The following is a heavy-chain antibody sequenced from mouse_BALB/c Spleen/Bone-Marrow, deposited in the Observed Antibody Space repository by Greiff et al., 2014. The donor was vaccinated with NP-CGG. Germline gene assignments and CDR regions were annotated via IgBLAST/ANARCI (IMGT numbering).Heavy chain of an antibody. Sequence: VQLVESGGGLVKPGGSLKLSCAASGFTFSSYAMSWVCQTPEKRLVWVATISSGGSYTYYPDSVKGRFTISRDNTKNTLYLQMSSRRSEDTAMYYCARRGITRLLDYWGQGTTLTVSS. CDR3: ARRGITRLLDY. V-gene: IGHV5-9-3*01. CDR2: ISSGGSYT. D-gene: IGHD2-4*01. J-gene: IGHJ2*01. CDR1: GFTFSSYA.